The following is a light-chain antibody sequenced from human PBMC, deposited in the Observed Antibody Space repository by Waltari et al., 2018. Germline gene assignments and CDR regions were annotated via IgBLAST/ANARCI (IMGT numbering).Light chain of an antibody. Sequence: QSVLTQPPSVSGAPGQRVTISCTGRASNIGAGYDVHWYQKLPRAAPKPLIYGSTSRPLGVPARFFGSTSGTSASLAITGLQAEDEADYYCQSYDTSLSVVFGGGTKLTVL. CDR3: QSYDTSLSVV. J-gene: IGLJ3*02. CDR1: ASNIGAGYD. V-gene: IGLV1-40*01. CDR2: GST.